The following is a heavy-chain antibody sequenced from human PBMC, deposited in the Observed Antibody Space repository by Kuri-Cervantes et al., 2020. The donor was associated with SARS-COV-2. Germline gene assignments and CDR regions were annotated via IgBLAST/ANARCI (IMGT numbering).Heavy chain of an antibody. CDR2: VRGKANYYAT. CDR3: TTLIDY. J-gene: IGHJ4*02. Sequence: GGSLRLSCAASGFTVSSNYMSWVRQASGKGLEWVGRVRGKANYYATAYAASVKGRFTISRDDSKNMAYLQMNSLKTEDTAVYYCTTLIDYWGQGALVTVSS. CDR1: GFTVSSNY. V-gene: IGHV3-73*01.